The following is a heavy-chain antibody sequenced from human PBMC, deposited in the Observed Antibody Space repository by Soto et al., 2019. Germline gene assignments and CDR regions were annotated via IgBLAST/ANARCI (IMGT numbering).Heavy chain of an antibody. Sequence: QVQLQESGPGLVKPSQTLSLTCTVSGGSISSGDYYWSWIRQPPGKGLEWIGYIHDSGRTYYNPSLRSGLSISVDTSKTQFYLKLTSVNAADTSVYYCARERLGADSSGDYWNYMDVWGQGTTVTVSS. CDR1: GGSISSGDYY. V-gene: IGHV4-30-4*01. CDR3: ARERLGADSSGDYWNYMDV. D-gene: IGHD3-22*01. J-gene: IGHJ6*02. CDR2: IHDSGRT.